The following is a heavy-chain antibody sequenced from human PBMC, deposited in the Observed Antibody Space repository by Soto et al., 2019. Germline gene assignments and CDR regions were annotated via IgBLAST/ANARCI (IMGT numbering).Heavy chain of an antibody. Sequence: SVKVSCKASGGTSSSYAISWVRQAPGQGLEWMGGIIPIFGTANYAQKFQGRVTITADESTSTAYMELSSLRSEDTAVYYCARRTYYDYVWGSYRYTDYYFDCWGQGTLVTVSS. CDR2: IIPIFGTA. CDR3: ARRTYYDYVWGSYRYTDYYFDC. V-gene: IGHV1-69*13. J-gene: IGHJ4*02. D-gene: IGHD3-16*02. CDR1: GGTSSSYA.